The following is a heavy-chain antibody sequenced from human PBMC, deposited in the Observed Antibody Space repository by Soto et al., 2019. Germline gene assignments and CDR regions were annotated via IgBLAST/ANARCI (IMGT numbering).Heavy chain of an antibody. Sequence: GGSLRLSCAASGFSVSYNYMSWVRQAPGKGLEWVSVIFSGGTTYYADSVKGRFTISRDNSKNTLYLQMNSLRSEDTAVYYCARDLDSGYYDSSGFLAYWGQGTQVTVSS. CDR3: ARDLDSGYYDSSGFLAY. CDR1: GFSVSYNY. V-gene: IGHV3-66*01. CDR2: IFSGGTT. J-gene: IGHJ4*02. D-gene: IGHD3-22*01.